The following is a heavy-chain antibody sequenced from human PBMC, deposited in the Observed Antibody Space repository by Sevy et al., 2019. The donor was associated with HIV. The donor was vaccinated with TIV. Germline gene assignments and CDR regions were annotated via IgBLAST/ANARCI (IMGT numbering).Heavy chain of an antibody. D-gene: IGHD3-22*01. CDR2: IWYDGSSE. V-gene: IGHV3-33*01. CDR3: VRGVDYYDRGGANCDS. Sequence: GESLKISCAASGFSFSKYGMHWVRQAPGKGLEWVALIWYDGSSEYYADSVKGRFTISRDNSNNKLYLQVNSLRAEDTAVYYCVRGVDYYDRGGANCDSWGQGTLVTVSS. CDR1: GFSFSKYG. J-gene: IGHJ4*02.